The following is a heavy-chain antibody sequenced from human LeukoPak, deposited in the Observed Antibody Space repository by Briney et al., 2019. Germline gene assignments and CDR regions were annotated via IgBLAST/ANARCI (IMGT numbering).Heavy chain of an antibody. J-gene: IGHJ4*02. CDR2: VSAYNGNT. Sequence: ASVKVSCKASGYTFTSYGISWVRQAPGQGLEWMGWVSAYNGNTNYAQKLQGRVTMTTDTSTSTAYMELRSLRSDDTAVYYCARLGHTMNYYDSSGYYPLDYWGQGTLVTVSS. CDR3: ARLGHTMNYYDSSGYYPLDY. D-gene: IGHD3-22*01. CDR1: GYTFTSYG. V-gene: IGHV1-18*01.